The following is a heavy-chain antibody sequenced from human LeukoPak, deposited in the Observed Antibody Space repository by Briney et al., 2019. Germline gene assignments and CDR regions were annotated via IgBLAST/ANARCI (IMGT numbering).Heavy chain of an antibody. CDR1: GGSISSGDYY. V-gene: IGHV4-61*08. CDR3: ARDPPGSGSYYDY. CDR2: IYYSGST. J-gene: IGHJ4*02. Sequence: SETLSLTCTVSGGSISSGDYYWSWIRQPPGKGLEWIGYIYYSGSTNYNPSLKSRDTISVDTSKNQFSLKLSSVTAADTAVYYCARDPPGSGSYYDYWGQGTLVTVSS. D-gene: IGHD3-10*01.